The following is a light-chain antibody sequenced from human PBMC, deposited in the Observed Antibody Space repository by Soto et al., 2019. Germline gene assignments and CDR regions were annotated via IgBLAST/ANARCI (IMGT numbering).Light chain of an antibody. Sequence: QLVLTQSPSASASLGASVKVTCTLSSGHTNYAIAWHQQQPEKGPRYLMKVNTDGSHTKGDGIPDRFSGSSSGAERYLTISSLQSDDEADYYCQTWGTGIVVFGGGTQLTVL. V-gene: IGLV4-69*01. CDR1: SGHTNYA. J-gene: IGLJ2*01. CDR3: QTWGTGIVV. CDR2: VNTDGSH.